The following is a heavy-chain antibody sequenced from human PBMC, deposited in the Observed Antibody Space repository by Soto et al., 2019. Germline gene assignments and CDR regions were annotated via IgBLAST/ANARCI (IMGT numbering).Heavy chain of an antibody. CDR2: IIPIFGTA. J-gene: IGHJ4*02. D-gene: IGHD2-21*02. CDR1: GGTFSSYA. V-gene: IGHV1-69*13. Sequence: RASVKVSCKASGGTFSSYAISWVRQAPGQGLEWMGGIIPIFGTANYAQKFQDRVTITADESTSTAYMELSSLRSEDTAVYYCARGTDPPDCGGDCYSYFFDYWGQGTLVTVSS. CDR3: ARGTDPPDCGGDCYSYFFDY.